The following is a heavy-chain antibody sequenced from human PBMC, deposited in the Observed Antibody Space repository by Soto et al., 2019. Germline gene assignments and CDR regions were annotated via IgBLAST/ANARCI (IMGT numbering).Heavy chain of an antibody. D-gene: IGHD4-17*01. J-gene: IGHJ4*01. CDR3: GKGGTTVVTDFYY. V-gene: IGHV3-23*01. Sequence: EVQLLESGGGLVQPGGSLRLSCAASGFTFSTYAMSWVRQAQGKGLEWVSSISGSGGTTYYADSVKGRFTISRDKSKNTLFRHRNSLRVVYTDLSYCGKGGTTVVTDFYYWGHGALVTVSS. CDR2: ISGSGGTT. CDR1: GFTFSTYA.